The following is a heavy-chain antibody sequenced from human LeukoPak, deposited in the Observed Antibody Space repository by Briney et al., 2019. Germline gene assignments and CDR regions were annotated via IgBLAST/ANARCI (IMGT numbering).Heavy chain of an antibody. D-gene: IGHD3-10*01. J-gene: IGHJ4*02. Sequence: GGSRRLSCAASGFTVSSNYMSWVRQAPGKGLEWVSVIYSGDSTYYADSVKGRFTISRDNSKNTLYLQMNSLRAEDTAVYYCAKVLWFGKNFDYWGQGTLVTVSS. CDR1: GFTVSSNY. CDR3: AKVLWFGKNFDY. V-gene: IGHV3-53*01. CDR2: IYSGDST.